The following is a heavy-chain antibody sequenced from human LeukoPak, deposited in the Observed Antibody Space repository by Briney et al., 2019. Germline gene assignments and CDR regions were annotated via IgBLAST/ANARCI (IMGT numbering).Heavy chain of an antibody. V-gene: IGHV4-59*08. Sequence: SETLSLTCTVSGGSISSYYWSWIRQPPGKGLEWIGYIYYSGSTNYNPSLKSRVTISVDTSKNQFSLKLSSVTAADTAVYYCARHVSVFPYFDYWGQGTLVTVPS. J-gene: IGHJ4*02. CDR1: GGSISSYY. D-gene: IGHD1-26*01. CDR3: ARHVSVFPYFDY. CDR2: IYYSGST.